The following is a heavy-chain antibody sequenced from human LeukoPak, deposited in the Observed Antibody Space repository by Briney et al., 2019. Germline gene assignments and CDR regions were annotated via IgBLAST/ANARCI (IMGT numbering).Heavy chain of an antibody. J-gene: IGHJ5*02. D-gene: IGHD4-17*01. V-gene: IGHV4-4*07. CDR2: IYSSGST. CDR1: GGSIRSYY. Sequence: SETLSLTCNVSGGSIRSYYWSWLRQPAGKGLEWIGRIYSSGSTDYNPSLKSRVTMSVDTPKNQFSLKLISVTAADTAVYYCARNDYGDANWFDPWGQGTLVTVSS. CDR3: ARNDYGDANWFDP.